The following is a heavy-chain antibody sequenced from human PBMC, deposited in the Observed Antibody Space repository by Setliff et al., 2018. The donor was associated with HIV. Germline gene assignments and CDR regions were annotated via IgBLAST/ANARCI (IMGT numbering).Heavy chain of an antibody. CDR1: GGSISSHY. Sequence: PSETLSLTCTVSGGSISSHYWSWIRQPPGKGLEWIGYIYYSGSTYYNPSLKSRVTISVDTSKNQFSLKLSSVTAADTAVYYCASQDYDFWSGYYTWNYWGQGTLVTVSS. J-gene: IGHJ4*02. CDR2: IYYSGST. D-gene: IGHD3-3*01. CDR3: ASQDYDFWSGYYTWNY. V-gene: IGHV4-59*04.